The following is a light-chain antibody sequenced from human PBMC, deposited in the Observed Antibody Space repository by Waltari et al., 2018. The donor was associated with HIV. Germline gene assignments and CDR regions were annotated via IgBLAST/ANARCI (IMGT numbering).Light chain of an antibody. CDR1: QSILHSNGYNY. Sequence: DIVMTQSPLSLPVMPGEPASISCRSSQSILHSNGYNYLDWYLQKPGQSPQLLIYLGSNRASGVSARFSGSGSGTDFTLKISRVEAEDVGVYYCMQALQTPFTFGPGTKVDIK. CDR2: LGS. CDR3: MQALQTPFT. J-gene: IGKJ3*01. V-gene: IGKV2-28*01.